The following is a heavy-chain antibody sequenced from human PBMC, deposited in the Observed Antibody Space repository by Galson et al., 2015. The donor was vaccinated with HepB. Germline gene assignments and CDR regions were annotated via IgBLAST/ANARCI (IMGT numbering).Heavy chain of an antibody. CDR3: ARTLPVPTSDYYYYDMDV. J-gene: IGHJ6*02. V-gene: IGHV1-18*04. CDR2: ISGYNGYP. D-gene: IGHD4-11*01. Sequence: SVTVSCKASGYTFSNYGIGWVRQAPGQGLEWMGWISGYNGYPNYAQKFQDRVTMTTDSPTSAAYMELRSLRSDDTAVYFCARTLPVPTSDYYYYDMDVWGQGTTVTVSS. CDR1: GYTFSNYG.